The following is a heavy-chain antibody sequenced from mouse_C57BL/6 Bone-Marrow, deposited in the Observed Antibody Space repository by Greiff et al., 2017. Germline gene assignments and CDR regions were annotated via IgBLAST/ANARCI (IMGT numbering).Heavy chain of an antibody. V-gene: IGHV1-50*01. CDR1: GYTFTSYW. CDR3: ARWYDGYYHYAMDY. Sequence: VQLQQPGAELVKPGASVKLSCKASGYTFTSYWMQWVKQRPGQGLEWIGEIDPSDSNTNYNQKFKGKATLTVDTSSSTAYMQLRSLTSEDSAVYYCARWYDGYYHYAMDYWGQGTSVTVSS. CDR2: IDPSDSNT. D-gene: IGHD2-3*01. J-gene: IGHJ4*01.